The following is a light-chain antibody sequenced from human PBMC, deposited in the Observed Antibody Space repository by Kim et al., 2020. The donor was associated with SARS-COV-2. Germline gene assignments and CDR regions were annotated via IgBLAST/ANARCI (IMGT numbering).Light chain of an antibody. J-gene: IGLJ3*02. CDR3: QGWDATGDHHWV. Sequence: PGKRAKMTWGGKNIGRDTVHWYQQRPGQAPVLVIYQDSDRPSGIPQRFSGSNSGDTANLTISRVEAGDEADYYCQGWDATGDHHWVFGGGTQLTVL. CDR2: QDS. V-gene: IGLV3-21*04. CDR1: NIGRDT.